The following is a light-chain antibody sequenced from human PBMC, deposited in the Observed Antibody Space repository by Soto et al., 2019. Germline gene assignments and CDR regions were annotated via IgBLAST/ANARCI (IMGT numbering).Light chain of an antibody. J-gene: IGLJ1*01. Sequence: QPVLTQPPSVSGAPGQRVTISCTGSSSNIGAGYDVNWYQQVPGTAPKLLINGNSNRPSGVPDRFSGSKSGTSASLAITGLQAQDEADYYCQSYDSSLSVYFFGTGTKLTVL. CDR2: GNS. V-gene: IGLV1-40*01. CDR1: SSNIGAGYD. CDR3: QSYDSSLSVYF.